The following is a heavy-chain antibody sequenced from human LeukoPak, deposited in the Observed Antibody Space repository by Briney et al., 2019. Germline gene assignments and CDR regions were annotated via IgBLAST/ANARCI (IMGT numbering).Heavy chain of an antibody. J-gene: IGHJ4*02. V-gene: IGHV4-59*01. D-gene: IGHD3-22*01. CDR2: IFYSGTT. CDR3: ARGGWNKFDY. CDR1: GFTFSSYE. Sequence: GSLRLSCAASGFTFSSYEMNWVRQPPGKGLEWIGFIFYSGTTNYNPSLKSRVTISADTSKNQFSLKLSSVTAADTAVYYCARGGWNKFDYWGQGTLVTVSS.